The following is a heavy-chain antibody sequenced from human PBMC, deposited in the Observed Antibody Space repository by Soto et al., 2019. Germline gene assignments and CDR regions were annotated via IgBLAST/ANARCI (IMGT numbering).Heavy chain of an antibody. CDR2: ISGSGGSK. Sequence: GGSLRLSCAASGFTFSSYAMSWVRQAPGKGLEWVSAISGSGGSKYYADSVKGRFTISRDNSKNTLYLQMNSLRAEDTDVVYCARDSEYYSGTGSNRPAGGFDHWGQGTLVTVSS. CDR1: GFTFSSYA. V-gene: IGHV3-23*01. J-gene: IGHJ5*02. CDR3: ARDSEYYSGTGSNRPAGGFDH. D-gene: IGHD3-10*01.